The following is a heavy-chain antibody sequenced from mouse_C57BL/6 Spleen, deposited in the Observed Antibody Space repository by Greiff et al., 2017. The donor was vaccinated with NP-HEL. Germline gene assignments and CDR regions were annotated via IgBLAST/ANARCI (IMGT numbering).Heavy chain of an antibody. J-gene: IGHJ2*01. CDR1: GYTFTSYW. V-gene: IGHV1-52*01. D-gene: IGHD1-1*01. CDR3: AGDSGKALDY. CDR2: IDPSDSET. Sequence: VQLQQPGAELVRPGSSVKLSCKASGYTFTSYWMHWVKQRPIQGLEWIGNIDPSDSETHYNQKFKDKATLTVDKSSSTAYMQLSSLTSEDSAVYYCAGDSGKALDYWGQGTTLTVSS.